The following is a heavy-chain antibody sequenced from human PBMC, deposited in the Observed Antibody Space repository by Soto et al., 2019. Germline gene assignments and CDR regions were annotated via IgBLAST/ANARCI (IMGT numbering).Heavy chain of an antibody. CDR1: GASIRSTDYY. CDR3: VRTARQGAVAPHWFDR. CDR2: VYYTVST. Sequence: SETLSLTCTVSGASIRSTDYYWSWIRQAPWKGLEWIGYVYYTVSTYYNPSLMSRLTISVDTSKNQSSLKLTSVTAAETAVYYCVRTARQGAVAPHWFDRWGQGTQVTVSS. D-gene: IGHD2-21*02. V-gene: IGHV4-30-4*01. J-gene: IGHJ5*02.